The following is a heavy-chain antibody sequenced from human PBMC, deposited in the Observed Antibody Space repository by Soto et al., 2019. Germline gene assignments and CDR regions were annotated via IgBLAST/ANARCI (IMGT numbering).Heavy chain of an antibody. D-gene: IGHD5-18*01. CDR2: IYPGDSDT. J-gene: IGHJ3*02. CDR1: GYNFKTYW. CDR3: ARQQSYMDTINNDAFDI. Sequence: XESLKLSWKGSGYNFKTYWIAWVLKMPGQGLEWMGIIYPGDSDTTYSPSFQGQVTISVDKTISTAYLQLSSLKASDTAMYYCARQQSYMDTINNDAFDIWGQGTMVTVSS. V-gene: IGHV5-51*01.